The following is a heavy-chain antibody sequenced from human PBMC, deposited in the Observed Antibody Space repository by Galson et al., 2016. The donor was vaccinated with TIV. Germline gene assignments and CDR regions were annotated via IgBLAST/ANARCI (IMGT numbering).Heavy chain of an antibody. J-gene: IGHJ4*02. CDR2: FDPEQHKK. CDR3: ATVAWLPGLSLDN. Sequence: SVKVSCKVSGDTLSDLSMHWVRQAPGEGLEWMGGFDPEQHKKIYAQKLQGRVTMTEDTSTDTAFLELSSLSFEDTAVYYCATVAWLPGLSLDNWGQGTLVIVSS. CDR1: GDTLSDLS. D-gene: IGHD5-12*01. V-gene: IGHV1-24*01.